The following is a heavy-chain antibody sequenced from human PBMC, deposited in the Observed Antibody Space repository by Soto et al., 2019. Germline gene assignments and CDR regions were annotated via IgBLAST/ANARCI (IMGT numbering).Heavy chain of an antibody. V-gene: IGHV1-69*13. CDR2: IIPIFGTA. Sequence: SVKVSCKASGGTFSSYAISWVRQSPGQGLEWMGGIIPIFGTANYAQKFQGRVTITADESTSTAYMELSSLRSEDTAVYYCASLSGRYRYYYYGMDVWGQGTTVTVSS. J-gene: IGHJ6*02. CDR3: ASLSGRYRYYYYGMDV. CDR1: GGTFSSYA. D-gene: IGHD1-26*01.